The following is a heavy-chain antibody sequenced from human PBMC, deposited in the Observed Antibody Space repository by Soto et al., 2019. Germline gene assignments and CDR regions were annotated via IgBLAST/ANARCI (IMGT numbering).Heavy chain of an antibody. CDR1: GYTFASYG. CDR3: ARDRSSSWYGDH. J-gene: IGHJ4*02. D-gene: IGHD6-13*01. Sequence: QVQLVQSGPEVKQPGASVKVSCKAPGYTFASYGVTWVRQAPGQGLEWMGWISVYNGNTNYAQKLQGRVSMTADTSTNTAYMELRSLRSDDTAVYFCARDRSSSWYGDHWGQGTLVTVSS. CDR2: ISVYNGNT. V-gene: IGHV1-18*01.